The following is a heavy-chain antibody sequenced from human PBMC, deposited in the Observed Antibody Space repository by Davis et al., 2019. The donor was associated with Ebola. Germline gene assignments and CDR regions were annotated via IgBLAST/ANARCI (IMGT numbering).Heavy chain of an antibody. J-gene: IGHJ4*02. CDR1: GGSISSSNW. CDR3: ARDGETTVTTLDY. Sequence: MPSETLSLTCAVSGGSISSSNWWSWVRQPPGKGLEWIGEIYHSGSTNYNPSLKSRVTISVDKSKNQFSLKLSSVTAADTAVYYCARDGETTVTTLDYWGQGTLVTVSS. D-gene: IGHD4-11*01. CDR2: IYHSGST. V-gene: IGHV4-4*02.